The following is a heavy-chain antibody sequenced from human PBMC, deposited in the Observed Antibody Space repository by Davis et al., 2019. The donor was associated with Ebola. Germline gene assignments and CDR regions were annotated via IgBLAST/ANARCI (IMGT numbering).Heavy chain of an antibody. CDR1: GFTFSGSA. D-gene: IGHD6-19*01. Sequence: GESLKISCAASGFTFSGSAMHWVRQASGKGLEWVGRIRSKANSYATAYAASVKGRFTISRDDSKNTAYLQMNSLRPEDTAVYYCARDIAVAGTIGFDYWGQGTLVTVSS. J-gene: IGHJ4*02. CDR2: IRSKANSYAT. CDR3: ARDIAVAGTIGFDY. V-gene: IGHV3-73*01.